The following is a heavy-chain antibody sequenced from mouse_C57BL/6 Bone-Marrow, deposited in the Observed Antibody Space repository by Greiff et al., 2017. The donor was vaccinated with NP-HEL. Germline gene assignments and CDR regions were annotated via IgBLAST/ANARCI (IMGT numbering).Heavy chain of an antibody. CDR2: ISGGGGNT. J-gene: IGHJ2*01. Sequence: EVKVVESGGGLVKPGGSLKLSCAASGFTFSSYTMSWVRQTPEKRLEWVATISGGGGNTYYPDSVKGRFTISRDNAKNTLYLQMSSLRSEDTALYYCARQRGLRRGFDYWGQGTTLTVSS. CDR1: GFTFSSYT. D-gene: IGHD1-2*01. V-gene: IGHV5-9*01. CDR3: ARQRGLRRGFDY.